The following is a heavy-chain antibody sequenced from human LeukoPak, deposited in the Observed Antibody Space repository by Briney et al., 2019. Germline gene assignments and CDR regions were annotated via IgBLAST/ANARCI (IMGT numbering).Heavy chain of an antibody. Sequence: PSETLSLTRAVSGYSISSGYYWGWIRQPPGKGLEWIGSIYHSGSTYYNPSLKSRVTISVDTSKNQFSLKLSSVTASDTAVYYCARVNSAATQRHYYFDYWGQGTLVTVSS. CDR1: GYSISSGYY. CDR2: IYHSGST. J-gene: IGHJ4*02. CDR3: ARVNSAATQRHYYFDY. D-gene: IGHD6-25*01. V-gene: IGHV4-38-2*01.